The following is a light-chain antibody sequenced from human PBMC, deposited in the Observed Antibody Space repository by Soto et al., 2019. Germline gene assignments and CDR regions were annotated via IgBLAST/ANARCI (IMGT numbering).Light chain of an antibody. Sequence: EIVMTQSPGTLSVSPGERATLSCRASQSVSSNLAWHQQKPGQAPRLLIYGASTRATGIPARFSGSRSGTEFTLTISSLQSEDFADYYCQQYNNWPRTFGQGIKVEIK. V-gene: IGKV3-15*01. CDR1: QSVSSN. J-gene: IGKJ1*01. CDR2: GAS. CDR3: QQYNNWPRT.